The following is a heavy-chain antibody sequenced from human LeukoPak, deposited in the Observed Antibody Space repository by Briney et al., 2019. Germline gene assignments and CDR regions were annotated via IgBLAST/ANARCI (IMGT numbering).Heavy chain of an antibody. D-gene: IGHD6-19*01. V-gene: IGHV5-10-1*01. J-gene: IGHJ4*02. CDR1: GGTFSSYA. CDR2: IDPSDSYT. CDR3: ARVPRYSSGWYNTYYFDY. Sequence: KVSCKASGGTFSSYAISWVRQMPGKGLEWMGRIDPSDSYTNYSPSFQGHVTISADKSISTAYLQWSSLKASDTAMYYCARVPRYSSGWYNTYYFDYWGQGTLVTVSS.